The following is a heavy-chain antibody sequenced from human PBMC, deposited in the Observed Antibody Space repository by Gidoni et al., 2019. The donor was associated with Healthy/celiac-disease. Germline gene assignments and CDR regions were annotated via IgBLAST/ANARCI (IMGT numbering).Heavy chain of an antibody. CDR2: ISSSSSYI. CDR1: GFTFSSYS. J-gene: IGHJ6*03. CDR3: AREIPEDIVVVPAAMVGRYYYYYMDV. D-gene: IGHD2-2*01. Sequence: EVQLVESGGGLVKPGGSLRLSCAASGFTFSSYSMNWVRQAPGKGLEWVSSISSSSSYIDYADSVKGRFTISRDNAKNSLYLQMNSLRAEDTAVYYCAREIPEDIVVVPAAMVGRYYYYYMDVWGKGTTVTVSS. V-gene: IGHV3-21*01.